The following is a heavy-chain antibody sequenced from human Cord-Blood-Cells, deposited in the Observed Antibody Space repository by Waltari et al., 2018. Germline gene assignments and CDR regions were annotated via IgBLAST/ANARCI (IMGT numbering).Heavy chain of an antibody. J-gene: IGHJ4*02. CDR1: GGSISSSSYY. D-gene: IGHD1-7*01. V-gene: IGHV4-39*01. CDR3: ASKWNYYFDY. CDR2: IYYSGST. Sequence: QLQLQESGPGLVKPSETLSLTCTVSGGSISSSSYYWGWIRQPPGKGLEWIGRIYYSGSTSYNPSLKSRVTISVDTSKNQFSLKLSSVTAADTAVYYCASKWNYYFDYWGQGTLVTVSS.